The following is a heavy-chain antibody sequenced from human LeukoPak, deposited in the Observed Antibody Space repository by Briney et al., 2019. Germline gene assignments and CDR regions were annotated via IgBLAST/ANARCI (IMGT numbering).Heavy chain of an antibody. CDR1: GFTFSNYG. V-gene: IGHV3-30*02. CDR3: AKRDGMYTSRSYYFDY. J-gene: IGHJ4*02. D-gene: IGHD6-19*01. Sequence: PGGSLRLSCAASGFTFSNYGMHWVRQAPGKGLEWVAFIRYDGNTKYYVDSVKGRFTISRDNSKNTLYLQMNSLRPEDTAIYYCAKRDGMYTSRSYYFDYWGQGTLVTVSS. CDR2: IRYDGNTK.